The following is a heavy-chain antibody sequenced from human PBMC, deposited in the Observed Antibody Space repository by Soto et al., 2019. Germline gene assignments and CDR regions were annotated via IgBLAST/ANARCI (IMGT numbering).Heavy chain of an antibody. CDR1: GFSLSTTAVS. V-gene: IGHV2-5*02. CDR3: SHVLGSCGGGTCYHSVNYMDV. J-gene: IGHJ6*03. D-gene: IGHD2-15*01. Sequence: QITLKESGPTLVKPTQTLTLTCTFSGFSLSTTAVSVGWIRQPPGKALEWLALIYWDDDKRYSPSLKNRLTITKDTSKNQVVLTMTNMEPVDTATYFCSHVLGSCGGGTCYHSVNYMDVWGAGTTVTVSS. CDR2: IYWDDDK.